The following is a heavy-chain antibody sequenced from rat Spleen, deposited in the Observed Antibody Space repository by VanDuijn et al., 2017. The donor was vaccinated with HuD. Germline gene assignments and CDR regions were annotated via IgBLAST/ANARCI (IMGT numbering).Heavy chain of an antibody. CDR2: ISYDGSST. CDR3: ARFWGYPYYFDY. Sequence: EVQLVESDGGLVQPGRSLKLSCVASGFTFNDCYMAWVRQAPTKGLEWVATISYDGSSTYYRDSVKGRFTISRDNAKSTLYLQMDSLRSEDTATYYCARFWGYPYYFDYWGQGVMVTVSS. V-gene: IGHV5-7*01. D-gene: IGHD3-8*01. CDR1: GFTFNDCY. J-gene: IGHJ2*01.